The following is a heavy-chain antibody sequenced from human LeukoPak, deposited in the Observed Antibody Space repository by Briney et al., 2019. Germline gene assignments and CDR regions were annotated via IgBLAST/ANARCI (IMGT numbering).Heavy chain of an antibody. CDR1: GGTFSSYA. CDR3: ASLGRLTGYWVYFDY. Sequence: ASVKVSCKASGGTFSSYAISWVRQAPGQGLEWMGGIIPIFGTANYAQKFQGRVTITADKSTSTAYMELSSLRSEDTAVYYCASLGRLTGYWVYFDYWGQGTLVTVSS. V-gene: IGHV1-69*06. D-gene: IGHD3-9*01. J-gene: IGHJ4*02. CDR2: IIPIFGTA.